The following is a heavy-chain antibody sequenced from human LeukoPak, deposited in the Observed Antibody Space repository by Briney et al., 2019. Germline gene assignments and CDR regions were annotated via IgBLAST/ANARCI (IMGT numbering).Heavy chain of an antibody. Sequence: PGGSLRLSCAASGFTFSSYWMHWVRQAPGKGLVWVSRINSDGSSTSYADSVKGRFTISRDNAKNTLCLQMNSLRAEDTAVYYCARARYYDFWGGYLFDYWGQGTLVTVSS. CDR2: INSDGSST. J-gene: IGHJ4*02. CDR1: GFTFSSYW. D-gene: IGHD3-3*01. CDR3: ARARYYDFWGGYLFDY. V-gene: IGHV3-74*01.